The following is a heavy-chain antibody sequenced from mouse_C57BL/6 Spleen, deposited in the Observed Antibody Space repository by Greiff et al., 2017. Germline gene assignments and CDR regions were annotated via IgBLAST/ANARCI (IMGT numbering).Heavy chain of an antibody. Sequence: VQLQQSGPELVKPGASVKISCKASGYAFSSSWMNWVKQRPGKGLEWIGRIYPGDGDTNYNGKFKGKATLTADKSSSTAYMQLSSLTSKDSAVYFCAVYYGNYDGAMDYWGQGTSVTVSS. J-gene: IGHJ4*01. CDR1: GYAFSSSW. V-gene: IGHV1-82*01. CDR3: AVYYGNYDGAMDY. CDR2: IYPGDGDT. D-gene: IGHD2-1*01.